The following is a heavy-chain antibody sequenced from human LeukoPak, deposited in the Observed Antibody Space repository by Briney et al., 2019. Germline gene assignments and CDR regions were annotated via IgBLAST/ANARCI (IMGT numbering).Heavy chain of an antibody. CDR1: GFTFSSYA. CDR3: ARVSSGWPFDF. D-gene: IGHD6-19*01. J-gene: IGHJ4*02. Sequence: PGGSLRLSCAASGFTFSSYAMSWVREAPGQWLEWVSLISTSGGRTYYADSVKGRFTISRDNSKNTLYLQMNSLRAEDTAVYYCARVSSGWPFDFWGQGTLVTVSS. V-gene: IGHV3-23*01. CDR2: ISTSGGRT.